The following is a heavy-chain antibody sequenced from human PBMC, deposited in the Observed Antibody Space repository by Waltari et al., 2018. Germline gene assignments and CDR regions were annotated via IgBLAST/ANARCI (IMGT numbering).Heavy chain of an antibody. Sequence: QVQLVESGGGVVQPGRSLRLSCAASGFTFSSYAMHWVRQAPGKGLEGVAVISYDGSNKYYADSVKGRFTISRDNSKNTLYLQMNSLRAEDTAVYYCARDGDSSGYLPGDFDYWGQGTLVTVSS. CDR2: ISYDGSNK. V-gene: IGHV3-30-3*01. CDR1: GFTFSSYA. J-gene: IGHJ4*02. D-gene: IGHD3-22*01. CDR3: ARDGDSSGYLPGDFDY.